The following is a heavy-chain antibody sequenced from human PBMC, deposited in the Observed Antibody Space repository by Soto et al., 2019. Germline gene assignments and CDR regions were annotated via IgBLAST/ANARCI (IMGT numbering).Heavy chain of an antibody. J-gene: IGHJ6*02. Sequence: QVQLVQSGAEVKKPGSSVKVSCKASGGTFSKYAINWVRQAPGQGLEWMGGIIPMFATTNYAQKFQGRVTITADESTSTAYMELSSLRSEDTAVYYCVPLQPSTIEGRPGMDVWGQGTTVTVSS. CDR3: VPLQPSTIEGRPGMDV. CDR2: IIPMFATT. D-gene: IGHD6-6*01. V-gene: IGHV1-69*01. CDR1: GGTFSKYA.